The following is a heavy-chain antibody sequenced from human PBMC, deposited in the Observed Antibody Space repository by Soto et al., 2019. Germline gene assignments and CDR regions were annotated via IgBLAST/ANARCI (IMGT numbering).Heavy chain of an antibody. V-gene: IGHV3-23*01. D-gene: IGHD3-10*01. CDR1: GFTFSSYA. J-gene: IGHJ4*02. CDR3: AKELHITMVRGVSTPLYGDFDY. CDR2: ISGSGGST. Sequence: GGSLRLSCAASGFTFSSYAMSWVRQAPGKGLEWVSAISGSGGSTYYADSVKGRFTIFRENSKNTLYLQMNSLRAEDTAVYYCAKELHITMVRGVSTPLYGDFDYWGQGTLVTVSS.